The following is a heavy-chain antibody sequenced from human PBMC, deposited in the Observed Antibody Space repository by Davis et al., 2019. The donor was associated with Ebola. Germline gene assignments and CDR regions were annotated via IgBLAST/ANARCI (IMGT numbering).Heavy chain of an antibody. Sequence: ASVKVSCKASGYTFTSYDINWVRQATGQGLEWMGWMNPNSGNTGYAQKFQGWVTMTRDTSISTAYMELSRLRSDDTAVYYCARFHGSTKRTAYFDYWGQGTLVTVSS. J-gene: IGHJ4*02. D-gene: IGHD1-26*01. V-gene: IGHV1-8*01. CDR2: MNPNSGNT. CDR3: ARFHGSTKRTAYFDY. CDR1: GYTFTSYD.